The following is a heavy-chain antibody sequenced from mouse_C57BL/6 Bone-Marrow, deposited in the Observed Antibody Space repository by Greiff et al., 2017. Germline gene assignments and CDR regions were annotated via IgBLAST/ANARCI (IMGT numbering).Heavy chain of an antibody. D-gene: IGHD4-1*01. CDR2: ISSGGSYT. CDR1: GFTFSSYG. CDR3: ASQTGSFAY. Sequence: VQLQQSGGDLVKPGGSLKLSCAASGFTFSSYGLSWVRQTPDKRLEWVATISSGGSYTYYPDSVKVRFTISRDNAKNTLYLQMSSLKSEDTAMYYCASQTGSFAYWGQGTLVTVSA. J-gene: IGHJ3*01. V-gene: IGHV5-6*01.